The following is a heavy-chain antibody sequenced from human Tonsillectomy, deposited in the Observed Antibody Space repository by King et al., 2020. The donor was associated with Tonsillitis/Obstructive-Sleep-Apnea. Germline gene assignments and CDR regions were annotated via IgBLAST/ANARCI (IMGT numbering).Heavy chain of an antibody. D-gene: IGHD2-15*01. Sequence: QLVQSGSELKKPGASVKVSCKASGYTFTTYAMNWVRQAPGQGLEWMGWINTNTGNPTYAQGFTGRFVFSLDTSVSTAYLQNSSLKAEDTAVYYCARDYCSGGSCYYYYMDVWGKGTTVTVSS. V-gene: IGHV7-4-1*02. CDR1: GYTFTTYA. CDR2: INTNTGNP. J-gene: IGHJ6*03. CDR3: ARDYCSGGSCYYYYMDV.